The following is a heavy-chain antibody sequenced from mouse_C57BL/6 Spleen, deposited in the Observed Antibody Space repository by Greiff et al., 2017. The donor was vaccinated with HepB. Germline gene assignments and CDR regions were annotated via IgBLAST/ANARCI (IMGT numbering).Heavy chain of an antibody. CDR3: ARAPYDYVFDY. D-gene: IGHD2-4*01. CDR1: GYSITSGYY. CDR2: ISYDGSN. J-gene: IGHJ2*01. V-gene: IGHV3-6*01. Sequence: ESGPGLVKPSQSLSLTCSVTGYSITSGYYWNWIRQFPGNKLEWMGYISYDGSNNYNPSLKNRISITRDTSKNQFFLKLNSVTTEDTATYYCARAPYDYVFDYWGQGTTLTVSS.